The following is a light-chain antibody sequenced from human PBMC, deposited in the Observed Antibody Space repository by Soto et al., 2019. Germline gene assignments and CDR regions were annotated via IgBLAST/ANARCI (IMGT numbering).Light chain of an antibody. V-gene: IGLV2-14*01. CDR1: SSDVGGYNY. CDR3: SSYTSSSTPFL. J-gene: IGLJ1*01. Sequence: QSALTQPASVSGSPGQSITISCTGTSSDVGGYNYVSWYQQHPGKAPKLMIYDVSNRPSGVSNRFSGSKSGNTASLTISGRQAEDEDDYYCSSYTSSSTPFLFGTGTKLTVL. CDR2: DVS.